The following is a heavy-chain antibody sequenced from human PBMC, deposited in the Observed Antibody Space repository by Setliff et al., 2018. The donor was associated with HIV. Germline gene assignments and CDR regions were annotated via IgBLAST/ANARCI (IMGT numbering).Heavy chain of an antibody. J-gene: IGHJ3*01. Sequence: GGSLRLSCAASGFTFSSYAMSWVRQAPGKGLEWVSTIYGSGSSTYYADSVKGRFTISRDNSKNTLYLQMNSLRAEDTAVYFCAKDGRSSSWFNGAGPFDVWGQGTMVTVSS. CDR1: GFTFSSYA. CDR2: IYGSGSST. V-gene: IGHV3-23*01. CDR3: AKDGRSSSWFNGAGPFDV. D-gene: IGHD6-13*01.